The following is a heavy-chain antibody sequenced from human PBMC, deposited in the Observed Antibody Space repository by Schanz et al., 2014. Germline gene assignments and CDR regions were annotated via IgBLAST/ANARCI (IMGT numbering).Heavy chain of an antibody. V-gene: IGHV3-72*01. CDR1: GFTFSDYY. CDR2: ITNKPNNYNT. CDR3: AKESEIVVVVGTSMSGDFHH. J-gene: IGHJ1*01. Sequence: VQLVDSGGGLVQPGGSLRLSCAASGFTFSDYYMSWIRQAPGKGLEWVGRITNKPNNYNTEYAASVKGRFTISRDDSRNSLYLQMSSLKAEDTAVYFCAKESEIVVVVGTSMSGDFHHWGQGTLVTVSS. D-gene: IGHD2-15*01.